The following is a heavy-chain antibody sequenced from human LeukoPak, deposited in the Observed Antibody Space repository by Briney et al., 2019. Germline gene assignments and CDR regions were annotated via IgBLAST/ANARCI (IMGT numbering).Heavy chain of an antibody. Sequence: ASVKVSCKASGYTFTSYDIGWVRQAPGQGLDWMGWISAYNGDTNYAQKLQGRVTMTTDTSTSTAYMELRSLGSDDPAVYFCARVQEAYSDSSGYPDYWGQGTLVTVSS. CDR1: GYTFTSYD. J-gene: IGHJ4*02. D-gene: IGHD3-22*01. V-gene: IGHV1-18*01. CDR3: ARVQEAYSDSSGYPDY. CDR2: ISAYNGDT.